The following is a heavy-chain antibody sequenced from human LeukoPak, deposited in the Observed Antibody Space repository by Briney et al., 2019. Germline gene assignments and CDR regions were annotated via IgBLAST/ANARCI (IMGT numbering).Heavy chain of an antibody. CDR1: GFTFSCCW. CDR2: IKQDGSEK. V-gene: IGHV3-7*03. J-gene: IGHJ4*02. CDR3: ARDLGYCTNGGCHTRFDY. D-gene: IGHD2-8*01. Sequence: GGSLRLSCAASGFTFSCCWMSWVRQAPGKGLEWVANIKQDGSEKYYVDSVKGRFSISRDNTKGSLFLQLNSLRAEDTAVYYCARDLGYCTNGGCHTRFDYWGQGTLVAVSS.